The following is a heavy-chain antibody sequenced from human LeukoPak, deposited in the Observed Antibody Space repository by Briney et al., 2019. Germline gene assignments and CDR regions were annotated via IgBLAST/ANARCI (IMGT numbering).Heavy chain of an antibody. CDR3: ARDGADSSGGLDY. J-gene: IGHJ4*02. CDR1: GGSISSYY. CDR2: IYYSGST. V-gene: IGHV4-59*12. Sequence: SETLSLTCTVSGGSISSYYWSWIRQPPGKGLEWIGYIYYSGSTNYNPSLKSRVTISVDTSKNQFSLKLSSVTAEDTAVYYCARDGADSSGGLDYWGQGTLVTVSS. D-gene: IGHD3-22*01.